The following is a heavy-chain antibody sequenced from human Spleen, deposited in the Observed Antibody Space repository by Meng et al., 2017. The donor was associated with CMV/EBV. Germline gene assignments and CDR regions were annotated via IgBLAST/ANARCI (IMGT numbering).Heavy chain of an antibody. Sequence: GESLKISCAASGFTFTSYVMYWVRQAPGKGLEWVAVVLYDASNKYYADSVKGRFTISRDNSKNTLYLQMNSLRAEDTAVYYCARERVYCSSTNCYQSSYYGMDVWGQGTAVTVSS. D-gene: IGHD2-2*01. CDR3: ARERVYCSSTNCYQSSYYGMDV. CDR2: VLYDASNK. V-gene: IGHV3-30*19. J-gene: IGHJ6*02. CDR1: GFTFTSYV.